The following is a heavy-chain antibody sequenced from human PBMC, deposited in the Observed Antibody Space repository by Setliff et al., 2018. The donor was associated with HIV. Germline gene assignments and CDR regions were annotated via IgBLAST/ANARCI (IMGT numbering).Heavy chain of an antibody. J-gene: IGHJ5*02. Sequence: SETLSLTCTVSGDSITSGHFYWGWIRQAPGKGLEWIGNILDGRVTFFNPSLRGRVTISVDASKHQVSLNLRSVTAADSAVYHCARPHSGRGGGAYFDPWGQGILVTVSS. D-gene: IGHD6-19*01. CDR1: GDSITSGHFY. V-gene: IGHV4-39*01. CDR2: ILDGRVT. CDR3: ARPHSGRGGGAYFDP.